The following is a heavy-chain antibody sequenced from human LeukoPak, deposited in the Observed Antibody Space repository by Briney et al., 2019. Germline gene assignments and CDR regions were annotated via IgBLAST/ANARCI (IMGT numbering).Heavy chain of an antibody. J-gene: IGHJ4*02. CDR3: ARLLFGVVDY. V-gene: IGHV4-38-2*01. CDR1: GYSISSGYY. CDR2: IYHSGST. Sequence: PSETLSLTCAVSGYSISSGYYWGWIRQPPGKGLEWIGSIYHSGSTYYNPSLKSRVTISVDMSKNQFSLKLSSVTAADTAVYYCARLLFGVVDYWGQGTLVTVSS. D-gene: IGHD3-3*01.